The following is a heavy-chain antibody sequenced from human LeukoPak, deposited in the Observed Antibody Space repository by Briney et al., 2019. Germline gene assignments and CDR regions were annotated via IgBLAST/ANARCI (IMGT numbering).Heavy chain of an antibody. CDR1: GFTFSNYA. J-gene: IGHJ4*02. V-gene: IGHV3-30*04. CDR3: ARVSGWYRGGSDY. CDR2: MSYDGSNK. D-gene: IGHD6-19*01. Sequence: GRSLRLSCVASGFTFSNYAMHWVRQAPGKGLEWVTIMSYDGSNKYYADSVKGRFTISRDNSKNTLYLQMNSLRADDTVMYYCARVSGWYRGGSDYWGQGTLVTVSS.